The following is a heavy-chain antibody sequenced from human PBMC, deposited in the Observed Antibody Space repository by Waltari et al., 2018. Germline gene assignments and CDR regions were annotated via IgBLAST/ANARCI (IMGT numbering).Heavy chain of an antibody. CDR1: GFSLSTSGVG. J-gene: IGHJ6*02. V-gene: IGHV2-5*01. CDR2: IYWNDDK. CDR3: AHSLSSSSPYYYYGMDV. D-gene: IGHD6-13*01. Sequence: QITLKESGPTLVKPTQTLTLTCTFSGFSLSTSGVGVGWIRQPPGKALEWLALIYWNDDKRYSPSLKSRLTITKDTSKNQVVLTMTNMDPVDTATYYCAHSLSSSSPYYYYGMDVWGQGTTVTVSS.